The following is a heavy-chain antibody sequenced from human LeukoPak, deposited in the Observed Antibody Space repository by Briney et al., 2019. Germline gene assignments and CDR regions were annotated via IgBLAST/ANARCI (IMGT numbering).Heavy chain of an antibody. J-gene: IGHJ4*02. CDR1: GYTFTSYG. Sequence: ASVKISCKASGYTFTSYGISWVRQAPGQGLEWMGWISAYNGNTNYAQKLQGRVTMTTDTSTSTAYMELRSLRSDDTAVYYCARDHVVRGVQDYWGQGTLVTVSS. V-gene: IGHV1-18*01. D-gene: IGHD3-10*01. CDR3: ARDHVVRGVQDY. CDR2: ISAYNGNT.